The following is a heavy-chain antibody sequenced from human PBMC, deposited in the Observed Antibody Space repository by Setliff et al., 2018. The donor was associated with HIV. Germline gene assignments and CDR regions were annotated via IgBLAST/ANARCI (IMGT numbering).Heavy chain of an antibody. D-gene: IGHD3-16*01. Sequence: PSETLSLTCTVSDGSISSYYWSWIRQPPGKGLEWIGYIYTSGSTKYNPSLNSRVTISVDTSKDQFSLKLNSVTAADTAVYYCARHDHPDNLSYPMDVWGKGATVTVSS. CDR3: ARHDHPDNLSYPMDV. V-gene: IGHV4-4*08. J-gene: IGHJ6*03. CDR2: IYTSGST. CDR1: DGSISSYY.